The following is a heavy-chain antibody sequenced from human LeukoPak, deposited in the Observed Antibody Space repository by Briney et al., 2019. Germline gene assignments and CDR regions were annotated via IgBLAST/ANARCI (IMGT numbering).Heavy chain of an antibody. D-gene: IGHD3-3*01. CDR2: ISYDGSNK. Sequence: GGSLRLSCAASGFTFSSYAMHWVRRAPGKGLEWVAVISYDGSNKYYADSVKGRFTISRDNSKNALYLQMNSLRAEDTAVYYCARDSSGYYTGYFDYWGQGTLVTVSS. CDR3: ARDSSGYYTGYFDY. J-gene: IGHJ4*02. CDR1: GFTFSSYA. V-gene: IGHV3-30*04.